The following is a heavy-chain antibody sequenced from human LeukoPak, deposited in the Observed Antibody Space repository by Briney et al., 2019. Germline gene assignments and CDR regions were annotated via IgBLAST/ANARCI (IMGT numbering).Heavy chain of an antibody. CDR3: ARGGGYVHY. D-gene: IGHD3-10*01. CDR2: ISYDGSNK. Sequence: GGSLRLSCAASGFTFSGYPIHWVRQAPGKGLEWVAVISYDGSNKYYADSVKGRFTISRDNAKNSLYLQMNGLRAEDTAVYYCARGGGYVHYWGQGTLVTVSS. CDR1: GFTFSGYP. J-gene: IGHJ4*02. V-gene: IGHV3-30-3*01.